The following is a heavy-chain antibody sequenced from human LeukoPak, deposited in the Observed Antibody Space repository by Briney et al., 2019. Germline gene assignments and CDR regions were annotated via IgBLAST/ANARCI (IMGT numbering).Heavy chain of an antibody. J-gene: IGHJ4*02. CDR2: IRHDGSEI. CDR3: AKGGYSSGLYYFDY. Sequence: PGGSLRLSCAASGFTFSSYAMSWVRQAPGKGLEWMAYIRHDGSEIKYVDSVEGRFTISRDNAKDSLYLQMTSLRAEDTAVYYCAKGGYSSGLYYFDYWGQGTLVTVSS. V-gene: IGHV3-7*01. CDR1: GFTFSSYA. D-gene: IGHD6-19*01.